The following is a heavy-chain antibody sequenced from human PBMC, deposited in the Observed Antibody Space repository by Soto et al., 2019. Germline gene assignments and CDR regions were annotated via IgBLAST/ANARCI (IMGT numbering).Heavy chain of an antibody. CDR2: IIPIFGTA. Sequence: GASVKVSCKASGGTFSSYAISWVRQAPGQGLEWMGGIIPIFGTANYAQKFQGRVTITADESTSTAYMELSSLRSEDTAVYYCARVLYSGYEGCYYGMDVWGQGTTVTVSS. D-gene: IGHD5-12*01. CDR1: GGTFSSYA. J-gene: IGHJ6*02. CDR3: ARVLYSGYEGCYYGMDV. V-gene: IGHV1-69*13.